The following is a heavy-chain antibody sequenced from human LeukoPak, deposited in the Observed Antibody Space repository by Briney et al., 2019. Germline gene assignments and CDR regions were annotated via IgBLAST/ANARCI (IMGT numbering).Heavy chain of an antibody. J-gene: IGHJ3*02. D-gene: IGHD3-22*01. Sequence: SVKVSCKASGGTFSSYAISWVRQAPGQGLEWMGRIIPILGIANYAQKFQGRVTITADKSTSTAYMELSSLRSEDTAVYYCARDPIRITVKVVPRWAFDIWGQGTMVTVSS. CDR2: IIPILGIA. CDR3: ARDPIRITVKVVPRWAFDI. V-gene: IGHV1-69*04. CDR1: GGTFSSYA.